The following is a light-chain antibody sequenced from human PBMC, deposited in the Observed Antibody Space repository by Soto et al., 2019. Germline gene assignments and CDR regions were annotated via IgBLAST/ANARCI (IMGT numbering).Light chain of an antibody. Sequence: HSRMPQVASFSRATGHVRITPSPETSSYIGGYKYVSWYQQHPGKAPKLIIYEVSSRPSGVSNRFSGSKSGNTASLTISGRQVDAEADYNCDCFTCGSTSFVSGTGTKV. CDR2: EVS. V-gene: IGLV2-14*01. J-gene: IGLJ6*01. CDR1: SSYIGGYKY. CDR3: DCFTCGSTSFV.